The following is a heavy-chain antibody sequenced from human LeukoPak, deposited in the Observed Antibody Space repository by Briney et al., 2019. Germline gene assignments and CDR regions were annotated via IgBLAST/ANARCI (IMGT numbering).Heavy chain of an antibody. Sequence: ASVKVSCKASGYTFTSYAMNWVRQAPGQGLEWMGWISAYNGNTNYAQKFQGRVTMTRDMSTSTVYMELSSLRSEDTAVYYCARVAAEVVGVPGAIGFGWLRRDYYYMDVWGKGTTVTVSS. D-gene: IGHD2-2*02. V-gene: IGHV1-18*01. J-gene: IGHJ6*03. CDR3: ARVAAEVVGVPGAIGFGWLRRDYYYMDV. CDR1: GYTFTSYA. CDR2: ISAYNGNT.